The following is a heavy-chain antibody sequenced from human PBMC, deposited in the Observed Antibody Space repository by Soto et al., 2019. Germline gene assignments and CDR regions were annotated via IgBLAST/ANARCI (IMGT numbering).Heavy chain of an antibody. CDR3: ARAGEGDIFFSGKDAFDI. CDR2: ISAYNGNT. V-gene: IGHV1-18*01. Sequence: ASVKVSCKASGYTFTSYGISWVRQAPGQGLEWMGWISAYNGNTNYAQKLQGRVTMTTDTSTSTAYMELRSLRSDDTAVYYCARAGEGDIFFSGKDAFDIWGQGTMVTVSS. D-gene: IGHD3-9*01. CDR1: GYTFTSYG. J-gene: IGHJ3*02.